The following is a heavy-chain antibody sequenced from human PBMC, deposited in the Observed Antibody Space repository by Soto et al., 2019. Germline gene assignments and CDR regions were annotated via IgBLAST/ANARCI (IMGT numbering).Heavy chain of an antibody. J-gene: IGHJ4*02. CDR1: GGSISSGGYS. V-gene: IGHV4-30-2*01. Sequence: QLQLQESGSGLVKPSQTLSLTCAVSGGSISSGGYSWSWIRQPPGKGLEWIGYIYHSGSTYYNPSITSQVAISVGRPKNQFSPKLSFVNAADTAVYYCAKAGGLGAVAADYWGQGTLVTVSS. D-gene: IGHD6-19*01. CDR2: IYHSGST. CDR3: AKAGGLGAVAADY.